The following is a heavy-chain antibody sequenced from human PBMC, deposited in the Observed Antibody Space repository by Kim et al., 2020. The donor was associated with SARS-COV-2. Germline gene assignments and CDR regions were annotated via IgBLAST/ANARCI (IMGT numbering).Heavy chain of an antibody. D-gene: IGHD4-17*01. CDR1: GFTVSSNY. J-gene: IGHJ4*02. V-gene: IGHV3-53*04. CDR3: ARSYGDYDFYY. Sequence: GSLRLSCAASGFTVSSNYMNWVRQAPGKGLEWVSVIYSGGSTFYADSVQGRFTISRHNSKNKLYLKMNSLRAEDTAVYYCARSYGDYDFYYWGQGTLVTVSS. CDR2: IYSGGST.